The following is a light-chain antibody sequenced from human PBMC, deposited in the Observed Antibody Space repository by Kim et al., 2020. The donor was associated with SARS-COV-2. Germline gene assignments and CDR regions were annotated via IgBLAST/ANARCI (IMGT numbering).Light chain of an antibody. J-gene: IGLJ3*02. V-gene: IGLV1-51*01. CDR2: DNS. CDR3: ATWDNSLSAWV. CDR1: SSNIGNND. Sequence: GQKVTISCSGSSSNIGNNDVSWYQQLSETAPKLLIYDNSKRPSGIPVRFSGSKSGTSATLGITGLQTGDEADYYCATWDNSLSAWVFGGGTQLTVL.